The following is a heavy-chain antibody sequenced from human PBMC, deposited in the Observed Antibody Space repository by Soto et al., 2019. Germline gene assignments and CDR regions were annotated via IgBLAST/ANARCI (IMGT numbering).Heavy chain of an antibody. J-gene: IGHJ4*02. D-gene: IGHD3-16*01. CDR2: ISGYNGNR. Sequence: QVQLVQSGAEVKKPGASVKVSCKASGYTFTTYGISWMRQAPGQGLEWMGWISGYNGNRNYAQNLQGRDTVTTDTSTSTAYMELRNLRSDDTAVYYCAREVEARGGEYDYWGQGTLVIVSS. CDR1: GYTFTTYG. CDR3: AREVEARGGEYDY. V-gene: IGHV1-18*01.